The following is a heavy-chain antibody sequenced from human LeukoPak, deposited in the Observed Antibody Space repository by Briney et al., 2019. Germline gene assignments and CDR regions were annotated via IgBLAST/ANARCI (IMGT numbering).Heavy chain of an antibody. V-gene: IGHV3-48*04. CDR1: GLTFSSYS. J-gene: IGHJ4*02. CDR3: ARGGETTVTTFDY. CDR2: ISSSSSTI. Sequence: PGGSLRLSCAASGLTFSSYSMNWVRQAPGKGLEWVSYISSSSSTIYYADSVKGRFTISRDNAKNSLYLQMNSLRAEDTAVYYCARGGETTVTTFDYWGQGTLVTVSS. D-gene: IGHD4-17*01.